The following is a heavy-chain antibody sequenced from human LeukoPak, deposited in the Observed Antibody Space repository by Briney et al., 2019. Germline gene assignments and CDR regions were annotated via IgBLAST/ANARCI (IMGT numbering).Heavy chain of an antibody. CDR1: GFTFSSYG. J-gene: IGHJ4*02. D-gene: IGHD6-13*01. V-gene: IGHV3-30*18. CDR2: ISYDGSNK. CDR3: AKDRRYSSSWYSGGDY. Sequence: GGSLRLSCAASGFTFSSYGMHWVRQAPGKGLEWVAVISYDGSNKYYADSVKGRFTISRDNSKNTLYLQMNSLRAEDTAVYYCAKDRRYSSSWYSGGDYWGQGTLVTVSS.